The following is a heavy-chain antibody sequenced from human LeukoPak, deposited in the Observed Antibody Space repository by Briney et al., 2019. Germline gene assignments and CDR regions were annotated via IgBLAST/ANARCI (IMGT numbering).Heavy chain of an antibody. Sequence: PGGSLSLSCAVSGFTFSSFSMKWVRQAPGKGREWVSSISSSSSYIYYADSVKGRFTISRDNAKNSLYLQMNRLRAEDTAVYYCASAGGGVAAAGFDPWGQGTLVTVSS. V-gene: IGHV3-21*01. D-gene: IGHD6-25*01. J-gene: IGHJ5*02. CDR2: ISSSSSYI. CDR1: GFTFSSFS. CDR3: ASAGGGVAAAGFDP.